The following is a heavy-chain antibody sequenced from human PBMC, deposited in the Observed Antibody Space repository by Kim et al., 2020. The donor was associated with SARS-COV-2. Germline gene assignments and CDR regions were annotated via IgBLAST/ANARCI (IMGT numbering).Heavy chain of an antibody. CDR3: AKTVRMGARPGYFDD. V-gene: IGHV3-23*01. J-gene: IGHJ4*02. Sequence: DTLRGRFTISRDSSKNTLYLQIDSLRAEATALYYCAKTVRMGARPGYFDDWGRGTLVTVSS. D-gene: IGHD6-6*01.